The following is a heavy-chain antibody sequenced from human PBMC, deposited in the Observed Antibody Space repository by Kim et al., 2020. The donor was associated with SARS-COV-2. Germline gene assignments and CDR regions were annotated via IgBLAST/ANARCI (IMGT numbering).Heavy chain of an antibody. V-gene: IGHV3-23*03. CDR1: GFTFSSYA. J-gene: IGHJ4*02. D-gene: IGHD1-1*01. CDR3: AKDRQVDDEGRYFDY. Sequence: GGSLRLSCAASGFTFSSYAMSWVRQAPGKGLEWVSVIYSGGSSTYYADSVKGRFTISRDNSKNTLYLQMNSLRAEDTAVYYCAKDRQVDDEGRYFDYWGQGTLVTVSS. CDR2: IYSGGSST.